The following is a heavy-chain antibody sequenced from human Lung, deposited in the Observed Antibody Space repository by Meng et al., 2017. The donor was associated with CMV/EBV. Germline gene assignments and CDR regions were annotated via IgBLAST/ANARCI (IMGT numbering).Heavy chain of an antibody. D-gene: IGHD3-22*01. CDR2: ISAYNGNK. J-gene: IGHJ4*02. V-gene: IGHV1-18*04. CDR1: GYTFTGYF. CDR3: ARWGGILEVVVKTPDY. Sequence: ASVXVSXKASGYTFTGYFMHWVRQVPGQGLEWMGWISAYNGNKNYVEQFQGRVTMTTDTSTSTAYMELRSLRSDDTAVYYCARWGGILEVVVKTPDYWGQGTXVTVSS.